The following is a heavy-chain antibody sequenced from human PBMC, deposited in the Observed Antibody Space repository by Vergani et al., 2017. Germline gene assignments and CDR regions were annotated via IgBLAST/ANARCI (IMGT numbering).Heavy chain of an antibody. D-gene: IGHD6-13*01. J-gene: IGHJ4*02. CDR3: ARGPYWREAGVPHFDY. Sequence: QVQLVESGGGVARPGSSLRLSCPASEFTFSNYGMHWVRQAPGKGLDWVAVIWFDGSNKYYADYLKGRFTISRDNSKNTLYLQMNSLRAEDTAIYYCARGPYWREAGVPHFDYWGQGTLVTVSS. V-gene: IGHV3-33*01. CDR2: IWFDGSNK. CDR1: EFTFSNYG.